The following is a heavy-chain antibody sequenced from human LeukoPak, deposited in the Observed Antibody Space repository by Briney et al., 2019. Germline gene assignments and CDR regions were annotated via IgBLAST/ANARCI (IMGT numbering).Heavy chain of an antibody. CDR1: GFTFRRYW. CDR3: AKVISSGSYYYFDY. D-gene: IGHD1-26*01. Sequence: PGGSLRLSCAASGFTFRRYWENWVRQAAGKGLEWDSAICGSGRDTYYADSVKGRFTISRDTSKNTLYLQMNTLRAEDTAVYYCAKVISSGSYYYFDYWGQGTPVTVSS. V-gene: IGHV3-23*01. J-gene: IGHJ4*02. CDR2: ICGSGRDT.